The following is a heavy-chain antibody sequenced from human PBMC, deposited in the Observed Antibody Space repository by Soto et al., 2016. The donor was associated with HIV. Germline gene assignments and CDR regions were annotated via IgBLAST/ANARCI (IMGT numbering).Heavy chain of an antibody. D-gene: IGHD3-10*01. CDR2: ISAYNGNT. V-gene: IGHV1-18*01. CDR1: GYTFTSYG. Sequence: QVQLVQSGAEVKKPGASVKVSCKASGYTFTSYGISWVRQAPGQGLEWMGWISAYNGNTNYAQKLQGRVTMTTDTSTSTAYMELRSLRSDDTAVYYCAREEITMVRGVIEGDAFDIWGQGTMVTVSS. J-gene: IGHJ3*02. CDR3: AREEITMVRGVIEGDAFDI.